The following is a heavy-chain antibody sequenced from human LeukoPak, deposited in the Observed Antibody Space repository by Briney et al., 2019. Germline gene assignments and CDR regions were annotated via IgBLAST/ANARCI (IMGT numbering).Heavy chain of an antibody. J-gene: IGHJ4*02. Sequence: SETLSLTCTVSGGSVSSSSYYWGWIRQSPGKGLEWIGSIFYSGSTYYNPSLKSRVTISIDTSENQFSLKLSSVTAADTAVYYCATTPALAVAGTLDPKEWGQGTLVTVSS. CDR3: ATTPALAVAGTLDPKE. CDR2: IFYSGST. V-gene: IGHV4-39*01. D-gene: IGHD6-19*01. CDR1: GGSVSSSSYY.